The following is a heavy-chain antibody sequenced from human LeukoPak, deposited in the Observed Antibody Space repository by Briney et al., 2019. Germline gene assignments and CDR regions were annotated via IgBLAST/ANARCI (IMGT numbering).Heavy chain of an antibody. J-gene: IGHJ4*02. V-gene: IGHV5-51*01. CDR3: ARPHTLDRTTKYYFDY. CDR1: GYSFTSYW. D-gene: IGHD1-14*01. CDR2: IYPGDSDT. Sequence: GESLKISCKGSGYSFTSYWLGWVRQMPGKGLEWMGIIYPGDSDTKYSPSFQGQVTISADKSIATAYLQWSSLEASDTAIYYCARPHTLDRTTKYYFDYWGQGTLVTVSS.